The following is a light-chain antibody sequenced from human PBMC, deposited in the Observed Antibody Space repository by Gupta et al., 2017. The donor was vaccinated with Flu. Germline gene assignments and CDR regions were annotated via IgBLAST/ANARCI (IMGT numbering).Light chain of an antibody. V-gene: IGKV3-20*01. J-gene: IGKJ3*01. Sequence: EIAYTQSAGMLSLSPGERATLSCRASQSVDDKYLDWYKHSPGHTPRLLSFGTTYTAPAIPDRFSGTGTETNLTLTIHKLDHVDSAVCYYQRNDTSVTFGPGTKVHIK. CDR1: QSVDDKY. CDR2: GTT. CDR3: QRNDTSVT.